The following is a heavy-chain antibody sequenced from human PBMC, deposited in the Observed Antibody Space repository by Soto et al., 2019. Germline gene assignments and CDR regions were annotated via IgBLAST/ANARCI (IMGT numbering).Heavy chain of an antibody. Sequence: WASVKVSCKASGGTFSSYAISWVRQAPGQGLEWMGWINPNSGGTNYAQKFQGRVTMTRDTPISTAHMERSRLRSNDTAVYYCARAPREVATILGNWFDPWGQATLVTVSS. V-gene: IGHV1-2*02. CDR2: INPNSGGT. CDR1: GGTFSSYA. D-gene: IGHD5-12*01. J-gene: IGHJ5*02. CDR3: ARAPREVATILGNWFDP.